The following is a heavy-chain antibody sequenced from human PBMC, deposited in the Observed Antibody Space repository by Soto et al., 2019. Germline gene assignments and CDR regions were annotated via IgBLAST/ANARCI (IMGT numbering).Heavy chain of an antibody. D-gene: IGHD2-15*01. CDR3: ARYCTGGSCSHGFDY. J-gene: IGHJ4*02. CDR1: GFTFSTYW. V-gene: IGHV3-74*01. Sequence: EVQLVESGGGLVQPGGSLRLSCAASGFTFSTYWMHWVRQDPGKGLVWVSRINSDGSSTDYADSVKGRFTISRDNAKSTLYLQMHSLRVEDTAVYSCARYCTGGSCSHGFDYWGQGSLVTVSS. CDR2: INSDGSST.